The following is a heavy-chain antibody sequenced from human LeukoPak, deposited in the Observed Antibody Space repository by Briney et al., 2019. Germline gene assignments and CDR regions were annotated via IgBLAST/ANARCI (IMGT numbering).Heavy chain of an antibody. D-gene: IGHD6-6*01. CDR2: IYYSGST. J-gene: IGHJ5*02. CDR1: GGSISSSSYY. V-gene: IGHV4-39*07. Sequence: SETLSLTCTVSGGSISSSSYYWGWIRQPPGKGLEWIGSIYYSGSTYYNPSLKSRVTISVDTSKNQFSLKLSSVTAADTAVYYCARTPLAARPPGWFDPWGQGTLVTVSS. CDR3: ARTPLAARPPGWFDP.